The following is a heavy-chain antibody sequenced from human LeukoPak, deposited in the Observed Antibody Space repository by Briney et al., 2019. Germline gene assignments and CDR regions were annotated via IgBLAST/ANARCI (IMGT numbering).Heavy chain of an antibody. CDR3: ARDCSGGSCYGAFDI. V-gene: IGHV4-30-4*01. D-gene: IGHD2-15*01. Sequence: PSETLSLTCIVSGGSVSSSDYYWSWIRQPPGKGLEWIGYIYDSGSTYYNPSLKSRITISVDTSENRFSLKLSSVTATDTAVYYCARDCSGGSCYGAFDIWGQGTMVTVSS. J-gene: IGHJ3*02. CDR1: GGSVSSSDYY. CDR2: IYDSGST.